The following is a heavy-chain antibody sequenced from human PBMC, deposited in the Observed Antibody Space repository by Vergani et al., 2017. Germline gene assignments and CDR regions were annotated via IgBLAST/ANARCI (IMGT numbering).Heavy chain of an antibody. CDR2: ISGYNGNT. D-gene: IGHD3-3*01. J-gene: IGHJ5*02. CDR1: GYTFSSYG. V-gene: IGHV1-18*01. CDR3: ARDRLGDCWSGYPNWFDT. Sequence: QVQLVQSGAEVKKPGASVKVSCKTSGYTFSSYGISWVRQAPGQGLEWMGWISGYNGNTHYAETLQGRVTLTTDTSTSTAYMELRSLRSNDTAMYYCARDRLGDCWSGYPNWFDTWGRGTLVTISA.